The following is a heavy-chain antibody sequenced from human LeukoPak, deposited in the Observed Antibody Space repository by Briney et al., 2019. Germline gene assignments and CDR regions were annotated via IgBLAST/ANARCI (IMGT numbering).Heavy chain of an antibody. Sequence: TLSLTCTVSGGSISSGGYYWSWIRQHPGKGLEWIGYIHYSGSTYYNPSLKSRVTISVDTSKNQFSLKLSSVTAADTAVYYCARVSVRGVLDYWGQGTLVTVSS. V-gene: IGHV4-31*02. J-gene: IGHJ4*02. CDR2: IHYSGST. CDR3: ARVSVRGVLDY. CDR1: GGSISSGGYY. D-gene: IGHD3-10*01.